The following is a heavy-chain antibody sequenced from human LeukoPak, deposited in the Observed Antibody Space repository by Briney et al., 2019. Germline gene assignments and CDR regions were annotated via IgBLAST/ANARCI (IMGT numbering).Heavy chain of an antibody. CDR1: GYTFTSYC. D-gene: IGHD4-23*01. Sequence: ASVKVSCKASGYTFTSYCMHWVRQAPGQGLEWMGIINPSGGSTSYAQKFQGRVTMTRDTSTSTVYMELSSLRSEDTAVYYCARSLHDYGGNSQEYYFDYWGQGTLVTVSS. J-gene: IGHJ4*02. CDR2: INPSGGST. CDR3: ARSLHDYGGNSQEYYFDY. V-gene: IGHV1-46*01.